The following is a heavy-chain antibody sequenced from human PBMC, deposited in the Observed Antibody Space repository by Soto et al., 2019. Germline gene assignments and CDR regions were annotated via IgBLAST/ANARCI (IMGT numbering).Heavy chain of an antibody. CDR2: ISYDGSNK. CDR3: ARNNWFDP. V-gene: IGHV3-30-3*01. J-gene: IGHJ5*02. Sequence: QVQLVESGGGVVQPGRSLRLSCAASGFTFSSYAMHWVRQAPGKGLEWVAGISYDGSNKYYADSVKGRFTISRDNSKNTLYLQMNSLRAEYTAVYYCARNNWFDPWGQGTLVTVSS. CDR1: GFTFSSYA.